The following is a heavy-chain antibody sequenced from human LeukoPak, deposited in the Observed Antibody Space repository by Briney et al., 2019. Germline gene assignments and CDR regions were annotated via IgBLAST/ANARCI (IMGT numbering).Heavy chain of an antibody. J-gene: IGHJ4*02. CDR1: GFTFSNYW. CDR2: IKQEGGEK. D-gene: IGHD1-26*01. V-gene: IGHV3-7*03. CDR3: VRDEIVGATKNDY. Sequence: GGSLRLSCAASGFTFSNYWMSWVRQAPGKGPEWVANIKQEGGEKYYVDSVKGRFTISRDNAQNSLYLHMNSLRAEDTAVYYCVRDEIVGATKNDYWGQGILVTVSS.